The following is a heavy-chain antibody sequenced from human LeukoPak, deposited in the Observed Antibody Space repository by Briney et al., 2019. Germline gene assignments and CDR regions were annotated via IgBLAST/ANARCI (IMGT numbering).Heavy chain of an antibody. D-gene: IGHD3-3*01. Sequence: PGGSLRLSCAASGFTFSGSAMHWVRQASGKGLEWVGRIRSKANSYATAYAASVKGRFTISRDDSKNTAYQQMSSLKTEDTAVYYCTYAFWSGYYTRSFDYWGQGTLVTVSS. J-gene: IGHJ4*02. CDR2: IRSKANSYAT. V-gene: IGHV3-73*01. CDR1: GFTFSGSA. CDR3: TYAFWSGYYTRSFDY.